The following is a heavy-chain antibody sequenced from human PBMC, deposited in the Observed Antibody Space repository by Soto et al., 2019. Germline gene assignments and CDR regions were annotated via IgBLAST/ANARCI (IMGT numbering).Heavy chain of an antibody. D-gene: IGHD3-10*01. CDR2: FDPEDGDR. V-gene: IGHV1-24*01. J-gene: IGHJ4*02. Sequence: ASVKVSCKVSGYTLTELSMHWVRQAPGKGLEWVGGFDPEDGDRMYAQKFQGRVTMTEDTSADTAYMDLSSLRSDDTAVYYCATTSKEAKREWFGELLSFEFDSWGQGTLVTVSS. CDR1: GYTLTELS. CDR3: ATTSKEAKREWFGELLSFEFDS.